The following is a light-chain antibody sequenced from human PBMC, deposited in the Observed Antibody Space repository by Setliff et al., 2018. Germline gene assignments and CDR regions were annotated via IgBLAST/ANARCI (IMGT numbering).Light chain of an antibody. CDR1: SSDVGGYNY. V-gene: IGLV2-8*01. Sequence: QSVLTQPPSASGSPGQSVTISCTGTSSDVGGYNYVSWYQQHPGKAPKLMIYEVSKRPSGVPDRFPGSKSGNTASLTVSGLQAEDEADYYCSSYAGSTGKVFGTGTKVTVL. CDR3: SSYAGSTGKV. J-gene: IGLJ1*01. CDR2: EVS.